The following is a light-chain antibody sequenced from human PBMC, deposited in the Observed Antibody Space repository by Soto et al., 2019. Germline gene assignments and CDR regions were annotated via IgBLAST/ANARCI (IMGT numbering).Light chain of an antibody. CDR3: SSYTSSSIPV. J-gene: IGLJ7*01. CDR1: SSEVGGYNY. V-gene: IGLV2-14*01. Sequence: QSALTQPASVSGSPGQSITISCTGTSSEVGGYNYVSWYQQHPGKAPKLMIYDVSNRPSGVSNRFSGSKSGNTASLTISGLQAEDEAEYYCSSYTSSSIPVFGGGTKLTVL. CDR2: DVS.